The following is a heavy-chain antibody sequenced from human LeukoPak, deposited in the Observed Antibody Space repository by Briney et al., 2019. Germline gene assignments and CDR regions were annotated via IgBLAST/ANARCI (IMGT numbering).Heavy chain of an antibody. J-gene: IGHJ4*02. V-gene: IGHV4-59*11. CDR1: GGSISSHY. CDR2: IYYSGST. CDR3: AGDINY. Sequence: SETLSLTCTVSGGSISSHYWSWIRQPPGKGLEWIGYIYYSGSTNYNPSLKSRVTISVDTSKNQFSLKLSSVTAADTAVYYCAGDINYWGQGTLVTVSS.